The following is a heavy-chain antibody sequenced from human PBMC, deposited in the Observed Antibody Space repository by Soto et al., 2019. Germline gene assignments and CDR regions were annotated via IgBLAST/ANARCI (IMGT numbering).Heavy chain of an antibody. D-gene: IGHD6-13*01. J-gene: IGHJ5*02. CDR3: ARAPGSSWKSNWFDP. Sequence: SETLSLTCTVSGGSISSYYWSWIRQPPGKGLEWIGYIYYSGSTNYSPSLKSRVTISVDTSKNQFSLKLSSVTAADTAVYYCARAPGSSWKSNWFDPWGQGTLVTVSS. CDR1: GGSISSYY. V-gene: IGHV4-59*01. CDR2: IYYSGST.